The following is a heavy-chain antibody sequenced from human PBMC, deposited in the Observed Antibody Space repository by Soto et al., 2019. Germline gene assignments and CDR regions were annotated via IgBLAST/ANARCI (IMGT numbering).Heavy chain of an antibody. J-gene: IGHJ6*02. V-gene: IGHV5-10-1*01. CDR2: IDPSDSYT. D-gene: IGHD4-17*01. Sequence: LKISCKGSGYSFTSYWISWVRQMPGKGLEWMGRIDPSDSYTNYSPSFQGHVTISADKSISTAYLQWSSLKASDTAMYYCTTTVTTEDYYYYGMDVWGQGTTVTVSS. CDR3: TTTVTTEDYYYYGMDV. CDR1: GYSFTSYW.